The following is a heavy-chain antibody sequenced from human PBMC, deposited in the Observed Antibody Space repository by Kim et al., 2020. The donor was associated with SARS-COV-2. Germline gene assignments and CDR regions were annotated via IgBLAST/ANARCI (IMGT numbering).Heavy chain of an antibody. CDR2: ISWDGGST. J-gene: IGHJ4*02. CDR3: AKGYYYGSGSYQTH. CDR1: GFTFDDYT. V-gene: IGHV3-43*01. D-gene: IGHD3-10*01. Sequence: GGSLRLSCAASGFTFDDYTMHWVRQAPGKGLEWVSLISWDGGSTYYADSVKGRFTISRDNSKNSLYLQMNSLRTEDTALYYCAKGYYYGSGSYQTHWGQGTLVTVSS.